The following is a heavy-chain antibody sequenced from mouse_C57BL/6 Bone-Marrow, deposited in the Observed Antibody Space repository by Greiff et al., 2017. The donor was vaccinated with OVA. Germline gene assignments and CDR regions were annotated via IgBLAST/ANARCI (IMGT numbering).Heavy chain of an antibody. CDR3: ARPNRRAMDY. CDR2: ISSGSSTI. D-gene: IGHD2-14*01. V-gene: IGHV5-17*01. Sequence: EVKLMESGGGLVKPGGSLKLSCAASGFTFSDYGMHWVRQAPEKGLEWVAYISSGSSTIYYADTVKGQFTISRDNAKNTLFLQMTSLRSEDADMYYCARPNRRAMDYWGQGTSVTVSS. CDR1: GFTFSDYG. J-gene: IGHJ4*01.